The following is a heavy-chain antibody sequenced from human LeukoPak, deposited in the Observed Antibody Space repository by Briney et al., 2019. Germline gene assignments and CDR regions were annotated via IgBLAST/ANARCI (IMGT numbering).Heavy chain of an antibody. CDR2: IKQDGSEK. V-gene: IGHV3-7*01. Sequence: GGSLRLSCAASGFTFSTYYMSWVRQAPGTGLEWVANIKQDGSEKYYVDSVKGRFTISRDNAKNSLYLQMNSLRAEDTAVYYCASFPPYMVRTDAFDIWGQGTMVTVSS. CDR1: GFTFSTYY. CDR3: ASFPPYMVRTDAFDI. D-gene: IGHD3-10*01. J-gene: IGHJ3*02.